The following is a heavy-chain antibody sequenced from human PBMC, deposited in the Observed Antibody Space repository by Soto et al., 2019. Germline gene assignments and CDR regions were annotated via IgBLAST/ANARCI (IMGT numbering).Heavy chain of an antibody. Sequence: GGSLRLSCAASGFTFTSNSMNWVRQAPGKGLEWISYITTSSSTIYYADSVKGRFTISRDNAKNSLYLQMNSLRDDDTAVYYCARGRVGTAYFDYWGQGALVTVSS. J-gene: IGHJ4*02. CDR1: GFTFTSNS. CDR3: ARGRVGTAYFDY. D-gene: IGHD2-21*02. CDR2: ITTSSSTI. V-gene: IGHV3-48*02.